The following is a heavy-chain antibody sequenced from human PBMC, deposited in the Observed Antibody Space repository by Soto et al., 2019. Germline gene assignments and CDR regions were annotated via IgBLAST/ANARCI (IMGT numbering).Heavy chain of an antibody. Sequence: GGSLRLSCAAPGFTFSSYAMSWVRQAPGKGLEWVSAISGSGGSTYYADSVKGRFTISRDNSENTLYLQMNSLRAEDTAVYYCAKGTTMVRADIGVWGKGTTVTVSS. CDR1: GFTFSSYA. D-gene: IGHD3-10*01. CDR2: ISGSGGST. CDR3: AKGTTMVRADIGV. J-gene: IGHJ6*04. V-gene: IGHV3-23*01.